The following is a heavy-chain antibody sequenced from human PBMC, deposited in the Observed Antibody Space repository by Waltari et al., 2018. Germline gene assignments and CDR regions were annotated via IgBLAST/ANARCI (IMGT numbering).Heavy chain of an antibody. Sequence: QVQLVQSGAEVKKPGSSVKVSCQASGGTFSSYTISWVRQAPGQGLEWLGRILPILGIANYAQKFQGKVTITADKSTSTAYMELSSLRSEDTAVYYCARESEGNDYYYYGMDVWGQGTTVTVSS. V-gene: IGHV1-69*02. D-gene: IGHD1-1*01. CDR2: ILPILGIA. CDR1: GGTFSSYT. J-gene: IGHJ6*02. CDR3: ARESEGNDYYYYGMDV.